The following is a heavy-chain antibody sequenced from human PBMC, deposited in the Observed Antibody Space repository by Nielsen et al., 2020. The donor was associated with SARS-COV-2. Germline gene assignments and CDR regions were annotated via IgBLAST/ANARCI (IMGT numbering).Heavy chain of an antibody. D-gene: IGHD3/OR15-3a*01. V-gene: IGHV1-2*06. CDR2: INPYSGST. CDR1: GYTFTDYY. Sequence: ASVKVSCKASGYTFTDYYIHWVRQAPGQGLEWMGRINPYSGSTKYAQKFQGTVTMTRDASISTVYMELTSVDTAVYYCARDRATIFGLVISYGMDVWVQGTTIAVSS. J-gene: IGHJ6*02. CDR3: ARDRATIFGLVISYGMDV.